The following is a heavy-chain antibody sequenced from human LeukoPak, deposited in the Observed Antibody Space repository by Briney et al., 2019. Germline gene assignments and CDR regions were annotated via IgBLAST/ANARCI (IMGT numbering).Heavy chain of an antibody. J-gene: IGHJ1*01. CDR1: GSTFDDYA. D-gene: IGHD3-22*01. CDR2: ISWNSGII. Sequence: GRSLRLSCAASGSTFDDYAMHWVRQAPGKGLEWVSGISWNSGIIGYADSVKGRFTISRDNAKNSLYLQMNSLRAEDTALYYCATGYYYDSSGYYYVRAEYFQHWGQGTLVTVSS. CDR3: ATGYYYDSSGYYYVRAEYFQH. V-gene: IGHV3-9*01.